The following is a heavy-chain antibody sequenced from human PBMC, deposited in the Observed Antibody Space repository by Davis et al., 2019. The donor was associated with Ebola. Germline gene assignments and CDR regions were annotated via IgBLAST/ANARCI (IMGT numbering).Heavy chain of an antibody. J-gene: IGHJ5*02. CDR3: ARETKGWWFDP. V-gene: IGHV4-61*08. CDR2: IYYRGST. CDR1: GGSISSGGYY. Sequence: MPSETLSLTCTVSGGSISSGGYYWSWIRQSPGKGLAWIGYIYYRGSTNYNPSLKSRVTISVDTSKNQFSLKLSSVTAADTAVYYCARETKGWWFDPWGQGTLVTVSS. D-gene: IGHD2-15*01.